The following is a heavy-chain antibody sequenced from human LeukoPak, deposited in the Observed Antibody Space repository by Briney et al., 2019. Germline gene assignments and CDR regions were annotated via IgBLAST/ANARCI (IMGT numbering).Heavy chain of an antibody. CDR3: ARDRELAFDY. D-gene: IGHD1-26*01. Sequence: GGSLRLSCAASGFTFSSYEMNWVRQAPGKGLEWVSYISSSGCTICYADSVKWRFTLSRDNAKNSLYLQMNSLRAEDTAVYYCARDRELAFDYWGQGTLVTVSS. J-gene: IGHJ4*02. CDR2: ISSSGCTI. V-gene: IGHV3-48*03. CDR1: GFTFSSYE.